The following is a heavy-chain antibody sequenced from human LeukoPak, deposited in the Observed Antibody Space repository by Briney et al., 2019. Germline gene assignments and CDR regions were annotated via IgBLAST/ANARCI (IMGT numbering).Heavy chain of an antibody. CDR3: AKGGDDFWSGQLDY. CDR2: TSWNSGSI. D-gene: IGHD3-3*01. Sequence: GGSLRLSCAASGFTFDDYAMHWVRQAPGKGLEWVSGTSWNSGSIGYADSVKGRFTISRDNAKNSLYLQMNSLRAEDMALYYCAKGGDDFWSGQLDYWGQGTLVTVSS. V-gene: IGHV3-9*03. CDR1: GFTFDDYA. J-gene: IGHJ4*02.